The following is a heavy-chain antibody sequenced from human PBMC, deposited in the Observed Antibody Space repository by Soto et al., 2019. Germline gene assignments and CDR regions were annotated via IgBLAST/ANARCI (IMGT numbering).Heavy chain of an antibody. Sequence: LRLSCAASGFTFSSYSMNWVRQAPGKGLEWVSSISSSSSYIYYADSVKGRFTISRDNAKNSLYLQMNSLRAEDTAVYYCARDRIPPYGGNSGSWFDPWGQGTLVTVSS. J-gene: IGHJ5*02. V-gene: IGHV3-21*01. CDR3: ARDRIPPYGGNSGSWFDP. CDR1: GFTFSSYS. D-gene: IGHD4-17*01. CDR2: ISSSSSYI.